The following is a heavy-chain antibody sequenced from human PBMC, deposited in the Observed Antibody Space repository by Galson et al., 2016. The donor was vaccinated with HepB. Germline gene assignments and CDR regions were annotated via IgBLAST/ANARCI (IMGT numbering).Heavy chain of an antibody. V-gene: IGHV3-23*01. J-gene: IGHJ4*02. CDR2: ISGSGGGT. CDR3: VKGASMGWLQLQASYFDY. Sequence: SLRLSCAASGFSFSSYAMSWVRQAPGKGLEWVSIISGSGGGTYYADSVKGRFTISRDNSKNTPYLQMNSLRSEDTAVYYCVKGASMGWLQLQASYFDYWGQGTLVTVSS. D-gene: IGHD5-24*01. CDR1: GFSFSSYA.